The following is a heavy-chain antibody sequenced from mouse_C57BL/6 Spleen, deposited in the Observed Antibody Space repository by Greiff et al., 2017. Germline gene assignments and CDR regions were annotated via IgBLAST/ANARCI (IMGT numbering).Heavy chain of an antibody. CDR3: ARCYYGSQDIDY. CDR1: GYTFTSYG. J-gene: IGHJ4*01. CDR2: IYPRSGNT. Sequence: QVQLQQSGAELARPGASVKLSCKASGYTFTSYGISWVKQRTGQGLEWIGEIYPRSGNTYYNEKFKGKASLTADKSSSTAYMELRSLTSEDSAVYFCARCYYGSQDIDYWGQGTSVTVSS. D-gene: IGHD1-1*01. V-gene: IGHV1-81*01.